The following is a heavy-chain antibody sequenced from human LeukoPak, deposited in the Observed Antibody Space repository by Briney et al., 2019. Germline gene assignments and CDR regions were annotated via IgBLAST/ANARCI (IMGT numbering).Heavy chain of an antibody. CDR2: IYYSGST. D-gene: IGHD6-25*01. CDR1: GGSISSYY. V-gene: IGHV4-59*08. CDR3: ARQGGGFWYFDL. J-gene: IGHJ2*01. Sequence: PSETLSLTCTVSGGSISSYYWSWIRQPPGKGQEWIGYIYYSGSTNYNPSLKSRVTISVDTSKNQFSLKLSSVTAADTAVYYCARQGGGFWYFDLWGRGTLVTVSS.